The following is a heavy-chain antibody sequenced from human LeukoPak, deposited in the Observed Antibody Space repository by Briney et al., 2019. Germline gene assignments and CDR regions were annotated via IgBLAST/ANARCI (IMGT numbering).Heavy chain of an antibody. CDR2: IIPILGIA. CDR1: GGTFSSYA. D-gene: IGHD3-22*01. CDR3: ARDYYDSSGYCFDP. J-gene: IGHJ5*02. V-gene: IGHV1-69*04. Sequence: SVKVSCKASGGTFSSYAISWVRQAPGQGLEWMGRIIPILGIANYAQKFQGRVTITADKSTSTAYMELSSLRSEDTAVYYCARDYYDSSGYCFDPWGQGTLVTVSS.